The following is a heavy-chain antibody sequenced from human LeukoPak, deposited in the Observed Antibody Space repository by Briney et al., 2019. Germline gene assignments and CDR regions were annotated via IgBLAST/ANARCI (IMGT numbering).Heavy chain of an antibody. CDR1: GGSISSYY. J-gene: IGHJ5*02. Sequence: SETLSLTCTVSGGSISSYYWSWIRQPAGKGLEWIGRIYTSGSTTYNPSLKSRVTISVDTSKNQFSLKLSSVTAADTAVYYCARAYGSGSYNWFDPWGQGTLVTVSS. CDR2: IYTSGST. CDR3: ARAYGSGSYNWFDP. V-gene: IGHV4-4*07. D-gene: IGHD3-10*01.